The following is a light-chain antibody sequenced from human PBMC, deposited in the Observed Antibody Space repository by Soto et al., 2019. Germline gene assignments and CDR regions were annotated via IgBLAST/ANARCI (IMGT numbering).Light chain of an antibody. V-gene: IGLV2-14*01. CDR3: SSYTSSSTLVV. CDR1: SSDVGGYNY. CDR2: DVS. J-gene: IGLJ2*01. Sequence: QSALTQPASVSGSPGQSSTISCTGTSSDVGGYNYVSWYQQHPGKAPKLMISDVSNRPSGVSNRFSASKSGNTASLTISRPQAEDEPDYCFSSYTSSSTLVVFGGGTKLTVL.